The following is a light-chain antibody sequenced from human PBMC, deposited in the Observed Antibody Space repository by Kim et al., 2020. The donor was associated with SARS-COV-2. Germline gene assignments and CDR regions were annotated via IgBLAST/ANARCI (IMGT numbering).Light chain of an antibody. Sequence: SYELTQPPSVSVAPGKTARITCGGNNIGSTSVHWYQQKPGQAPVLVIYYDSDRPSGIPERFSGSNSGNTATLTISRVEAGDDADYYCQVWDSTSDHPVIDGGTQLTDL. CDR2: YDS. CDR3: QVWDSTSDHPV. J-gene: IGLJ3*02. CDR1: NIGSTS. V-gene: IGLV3-21*04.